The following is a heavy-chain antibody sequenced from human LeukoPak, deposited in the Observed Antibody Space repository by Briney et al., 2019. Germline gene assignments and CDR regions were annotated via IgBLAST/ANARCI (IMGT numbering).Heavy chain of an antibody. Sequence: GGSLRLSCAASGFTFSRFWMNWVRQAPGKGLEWVSIIYSGGSTYYADSVKGRFTISRDNSKNTLYLQMNSLRAEDTAVYYCARYYYDSFDYWGQGTLVTVSS. CDR1: GFTFSRFW. V-gene: IGHV3-66*01. J-gene: IGHJ4*02. D-gene: IGHD3-22*01. CDR2: IYSGGST. CDR3: ARYYYDSFDY.